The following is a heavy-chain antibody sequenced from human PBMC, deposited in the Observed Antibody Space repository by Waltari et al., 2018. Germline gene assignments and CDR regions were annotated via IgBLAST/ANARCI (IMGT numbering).Heavy chain of an antibody. Sequence: QAQLVQSGGEVKKPGSSVKVSCKASGGTFSSYAISWVRPAPGQGLEWMGRISPILGIANYAQKFQGRVTITADKSTSTAYMELSSLRSEDTAVYYCARDPYSSSWISNWFDPWGQGTLVTVSS. V-gene: IGHV1-69*04. J-gene: IGHJ5*02. CDR3: ARDPYSSSWISNWFDP. D-gene: IGHD6-13*01. CDR1: GGTFSSYA. CDR2: ISPILGIA.